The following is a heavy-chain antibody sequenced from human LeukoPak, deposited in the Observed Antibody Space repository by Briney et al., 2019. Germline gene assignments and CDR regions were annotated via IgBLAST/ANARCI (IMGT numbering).Heavy chain of an antibody. CDR2: IRYDGSNK. D-gene: IGHD2-2*03. J-gene: IGHJ4*02. CDR3: AKIGYCSSTSCHDFDY. V-gene: IGHV3-30*02. CDR1: GFTFSSYG. Sequence: PGGTLRLSCAASGFTFSSYGMHWVPQAPGKGLERVAFIRYDGSNKYYADSVKGRFTISRDNSKNTLYLQMNSLRPEDTAVYYCAKIGYCSSTSCHDFDYWGQGTLVTVSS.